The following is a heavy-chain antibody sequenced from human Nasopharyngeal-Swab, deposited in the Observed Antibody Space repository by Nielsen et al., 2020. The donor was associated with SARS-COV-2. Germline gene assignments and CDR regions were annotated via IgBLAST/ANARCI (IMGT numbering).Heavy chain of an antibody. CDR1: GFTFRSYA. Sequence: GVLKISCAASGFTFRSYAMSWVRQAPGKGLEWVSAISGSGGSTYYADSVKGRFTISRDNSKNTLYLQMNSLRAEDTAVYYCAKGERITIFGVVTPFDYWGQGTLVTVSS. CDR3: AKGERITIFGVVTPFDY. V-gene: IGHV3-23*01. J-gene: IGHJ4*02. D-gene: IGHD3-3*01. CDR2: ISGSGGST.